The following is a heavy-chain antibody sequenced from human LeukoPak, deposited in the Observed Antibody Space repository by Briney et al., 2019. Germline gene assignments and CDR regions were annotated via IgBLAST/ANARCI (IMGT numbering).Heavy chain of an antibody. V-gene: IGHV5-51*01. Sequence: GESLKISWKGSGYSFTNYWIGWVRQMPGKGLKWMGIIYPGDSDARYSPSFQGQVTISADKSISTAYLQWSSLKASDTAMYYCARRRDLYSGSYYPFDYWGQGTLVTVSS. D-gene: IGHD1-26*01. J-gene: IGHJ4*02. CDR1: GYSFTNYW. CDR3: ARRRDLYSGSYYPFDY. CDR2: IYPGDSDA.